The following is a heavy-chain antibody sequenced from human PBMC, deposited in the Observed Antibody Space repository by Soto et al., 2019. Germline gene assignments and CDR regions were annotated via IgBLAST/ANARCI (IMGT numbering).Heavy chain of an antibody. D-gene: IGHD3-10*01. V-gene: IGHV3-21*01. CDR2: ISSSSSYI. CDR1: GFTFSSYS. Sequence: GSLRLSCAASGFTFSSYSMNWVRQAPGKGLEWVSSISSSSSYIYYADSVKGRFTISRDNAKNSLYLQMNSLRAEDTAVYYCATASFHGEGLPSYFDYWGQGTLVTVSS. J-gene: IGHJ4*02. CDR3: ATASFHGEGLPSYFDY.